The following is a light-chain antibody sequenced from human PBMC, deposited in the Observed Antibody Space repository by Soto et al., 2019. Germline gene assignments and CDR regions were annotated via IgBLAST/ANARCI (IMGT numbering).Light chain of an antibody. J-gene: IGLJ2*01. Sequence: QSALTQPAFVSGSPGQSITISCTGTSSDVGGYNYVSWYQQHPGKAPKLMIYGVSNRPSGISNRFSGSKSGNTASLTISGLQAEDEADYYCSSYAGSSTHVVFGGGTKLTVL. CDR1: SSDVGGYNY. V-gene: IGLV2-14*01. CDR2: GVS. CDR3: SSYAGSSTHVV.